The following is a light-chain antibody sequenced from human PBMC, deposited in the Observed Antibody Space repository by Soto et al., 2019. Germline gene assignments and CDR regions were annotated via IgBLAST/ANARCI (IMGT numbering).Light chain of an antibody. CDR3: QHRSKWPPWT. CDR1: RSVSSY. V-gene: IGKV3-11*01. Sequence: EIVLTQSPATLSLSPGERATLSCRASRSVSSYLAWYQQKPGQAPRLLIYDASNRATGIPARFSGSGSGTDFTVAISSLGPEDFAVYYGQHRSKWPPWTFGQGTKVEIK. J-gene: IGKJ1*01. CDR2: DAS.